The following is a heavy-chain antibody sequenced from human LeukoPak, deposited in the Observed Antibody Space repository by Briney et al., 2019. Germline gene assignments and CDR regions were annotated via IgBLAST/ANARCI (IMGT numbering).Heavy chain of an antibody. D-gene: IGHD6-19*01. V-gene: IGHV7-4-1*02. J-gene: IGHJ5*01. CDR1: GYIFTNYA. CDR3: ARDPYAPPSSDLQRFDS. CDR2: ITTSTGNP. Sequence: ASVKVSCKASGYIFTNYAINWMRQAPGQGLEWMGWITTSTGNPTYAQGFTGRFVFSSDTSVSTAYLQVSSLRAEDTAVYYCARDPYAPPSSDLQRFDSWGQGTLVTVSS.